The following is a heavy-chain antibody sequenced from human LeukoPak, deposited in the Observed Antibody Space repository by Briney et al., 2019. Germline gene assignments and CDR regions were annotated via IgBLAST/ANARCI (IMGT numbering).Heavy chain of an antibody. CDR3: ARLARLTLIRGVTGYHSLDV. V-gene: IGHV4-59*01. CDR1: GRSINSFY. J-gene: IGHJ6*04. CDR2: IYYSGST. Sequence: PSETLSLTCTVSGRSINSFYWSWIRQPPGGGLEWIGYIYYSGSTNYNPSLTSRVTISVDASKNRFSLWLSSVTAADTAVYYCARLARLTLIRGVTGYHSLDVWGKGTKVTVSS. D-gene: IGHD3-10*01.